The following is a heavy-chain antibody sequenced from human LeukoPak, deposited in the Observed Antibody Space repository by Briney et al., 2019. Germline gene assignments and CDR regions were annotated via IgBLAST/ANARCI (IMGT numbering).Heavy chain of an antibody. J-gene: IGHJ4*02. Sequence: ASVKVSCKASGYTFTSYGISWVRQAPGQGLEWMGWISAYNGNTNYAQKLRGRVTMTTDTSTSTAYMELRSLRSDDTAVYYRARVAGWTMMRSFDYWGQGTLVTVSS. V-gene: IGHV1-18*01. CDR3: ARVAGWTMMRSFDY. CDR1: GYTFTSYG. D-gene: IGHD3-9*01. CDR2: ISAYNGNT.